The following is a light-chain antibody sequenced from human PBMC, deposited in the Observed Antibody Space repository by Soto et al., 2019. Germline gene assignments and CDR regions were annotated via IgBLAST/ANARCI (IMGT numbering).Light chain of an antibody. Sequence: DIQMTQSPSSLSASVGDRVTITCRASQSISRYLNWYQQKPGKAPKLLIYAASTLESGVPSRFSGSGSGTDFTLTISSLQPEDFGTYHCQQSYRACTFGQGTKVEMK. CDR1: QSISRY. CDR3: QQSYRACT. CDR2: AAS. V-gene: IGKV1-39*01. J-gene: IGKJ1*01.